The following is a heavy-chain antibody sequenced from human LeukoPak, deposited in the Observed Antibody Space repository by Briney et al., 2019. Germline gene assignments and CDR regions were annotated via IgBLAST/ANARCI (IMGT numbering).Heavy chain of an antibody. V-gene: IGHV1-46*02. J-gene: IGHJ5*02. D-gene: IGHD3-10*01. CDR2: INPGGFST. CDR1: GYSSYRYH. CDR3: ARGDEVRALDL. Sequence: ASVKVSCKASGYSSYRYHMHWLRQARGQGLEWMGIINPGGFSTTYSRKFKGRVTMTRDTSTSTVYLELSSLRSDDTAVYFCARGDEVRALDLWGQGTLVTVSS.